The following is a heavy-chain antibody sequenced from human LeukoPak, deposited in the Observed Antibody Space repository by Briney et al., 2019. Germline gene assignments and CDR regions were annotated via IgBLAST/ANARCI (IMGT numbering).Heavy chain of an antibody. CDR3: ARDQGYSSGWYQLPPDY. V-gene: IGHV3-48*04. CDR1: GFTFSSYS. D-gene: IGHD6-19*01. Sequence: GGSLRLSCAASGFTFSSYSMNWVRQAPGKGLEWVSYISSSSSTIYYADSVKGRFTISRDNAKNSLYLQMNSLRAEDTAVYYCARDQGYSSGWYQLPPDYWGQGTLVTVSS. J-gene: IGHJ4*02. CDR2: ISSSSSTI.